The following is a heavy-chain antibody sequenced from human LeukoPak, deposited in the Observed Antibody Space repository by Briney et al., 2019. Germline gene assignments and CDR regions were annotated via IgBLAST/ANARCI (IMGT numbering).Heavy chain of an antibody. J-gene: IGHJ6*02. CDR1: GGSISGYY. V-gene: IGHV4-59*01. Sequence: SETLSLTCTVFGGSISGYYWSWIRQPPGKGLEWIGYIYSSGYTNYNPSLESRVTISLDTSKNQLSLKLTSVTAADTAVYYCARDDVPGGDYYNYAMDVWGQGTTVTVSS. CDR2: IYSSGYT. CDR3: ARDDVPGGDYYNYAMDV. D-gene: IGHD2-2*01.